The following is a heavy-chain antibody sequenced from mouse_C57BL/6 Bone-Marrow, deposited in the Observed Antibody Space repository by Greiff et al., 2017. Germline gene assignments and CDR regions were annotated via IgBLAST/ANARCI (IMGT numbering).Heavy chain of an antibody. CDR2: ISSGSITI. J-gene: IGHJ3*01. Sequence: EVKLMESGGGLVKPGGSLKLSCAASGFTFSDYGMHWVRQAPEKGLEWVAYISSGSITIYYADTVKGRFTISRDNAKNTLFLQMTSLRSEDTAMYYCVYDYDLAWFAYWGQGTLVTVSA. V-gene: IGHV5-17*01. CDR1: GFTFSDYG. D-gene: IGHD2-4*01. CDR3: VYDYDLAWFAY.